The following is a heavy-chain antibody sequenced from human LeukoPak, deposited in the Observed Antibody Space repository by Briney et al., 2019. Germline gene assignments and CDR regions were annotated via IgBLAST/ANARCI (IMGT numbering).Heavy chain of an antibody. V-gene: IGHV3-48*01. CDR3: ARSYCSSTSCFPFDY. CDR1: GFTFSSYS. CDR2: ISSSSTI. J-gene: IGHJ4*02. Sequence: GGSLRLSCAASGFTFSSYSMNWVRQAPGKGLEWVSYISSSSTIYYADSVKGRFTISRDNAKNSLYLQMNSLRAEDTAVYYCARSYCSSTSCFPFDYWGQGTLVTVSS. D-gene: IGHD2-2*01.